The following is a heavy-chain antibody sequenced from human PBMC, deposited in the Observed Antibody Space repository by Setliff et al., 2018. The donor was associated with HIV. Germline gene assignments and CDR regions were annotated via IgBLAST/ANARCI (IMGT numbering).Heavy chain of an antibody. CDR3: ARGTYSSGWYKDAFDI. Sequence: PSETLSLTCTVSGGSISRGSSYWRWYRQPAGKGLEWIGRSYTSGNTNYNLYLKSRVNISADTSKKQFSLKLNSVTAADTAAYYCARGTYSSGWYKDAFDIWGQGTMVTVSS. CDR2: SYTSGNT. D-gene: IGHD6-19*01. CDR1: GGSISRGSSY. J-gene: IGHJ3*02. V-gene: IGHV4-61*02.